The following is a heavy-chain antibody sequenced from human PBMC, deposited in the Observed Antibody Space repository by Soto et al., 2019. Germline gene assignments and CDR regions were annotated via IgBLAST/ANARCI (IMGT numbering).Heavy chain of an antibody. CDR2: INAGNGNT. CDR3: ARDPGYSYGYN. V-gene: IGHV1-3*01. D-gene: IGHD5-18*01. Sequence: QVQLVQSGAEVKKPGASVKVSCKASGYTFTSYAMHWVRQAPGQRLEWMGGINAGNGNTKYSKKFQGRVTITRDTCASTAYMELSSLRSEDTAVYYCARDPGYSYGYNWGQGTLVTVSS. CDR1: GYTFTSYA. J-gene: IGHJ4*02.